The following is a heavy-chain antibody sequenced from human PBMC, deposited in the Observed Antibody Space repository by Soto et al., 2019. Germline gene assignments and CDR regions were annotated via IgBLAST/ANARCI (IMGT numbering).Heavy chain of an antibody. Sequence: GGSLRLSCAASGFTFSSYAMSWVRQAPGKGLEWVSGISGSGDSTYYADSVKGRFTISRDNSKNTLYLQMNSLRAEDTAVYYCAMGYNYAPFDPWGQGTLVTVSS. CDR1: GFTFSSYA. CDR2: ISGSGDST. CDR3: AMGYNYAPFDP. D-gene: IGHD5-18*01. J-gene: IGHJ5*02. V-gene: IGHV3-23*01.